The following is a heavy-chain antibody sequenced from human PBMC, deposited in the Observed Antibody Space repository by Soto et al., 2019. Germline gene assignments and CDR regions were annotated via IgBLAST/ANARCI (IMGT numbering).Heavy chain of an antibody. CDR1: GGSISISSYY. CDR3: ARTIQYSSGWPD. J-gene: IGHJ4*02. CDR2: IYYSGST. Sequence: PSDTLSLTCTVSGGSISISSYYWGGIRQPPGKGLEWIGSIYYSGSTYYNPSLKSRVTISVDTSKNQFSLKLSSVTAADTAVYYCARTIQYSSGWPDWGQGTLVTVSS. D-gene: IGHD6-19*01. V-gene: IGHV4-39*01.